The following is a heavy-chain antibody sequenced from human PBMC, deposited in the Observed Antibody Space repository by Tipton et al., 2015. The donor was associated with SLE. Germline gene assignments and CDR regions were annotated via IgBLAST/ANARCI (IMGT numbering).Heavy chain of an antibody. J-gene: IGHJ4*02. CDR1: GFTFSSYA. CDR3: ARDHSDWGFDY. CDR2: IYHSGST. Sequence: LRLSCAASGFTFSSYAMSWVRQAPGKGLEWIGSIYHSGSTYYNPSLKSRVTISVDTSKNQFSLKLSSVTAADTAVYYCARDHSDWGFDYWGQGTLVTVSS. V-gene: IGHV4-38-2*02. D-gene: IGHD3/OR15-3a*01.